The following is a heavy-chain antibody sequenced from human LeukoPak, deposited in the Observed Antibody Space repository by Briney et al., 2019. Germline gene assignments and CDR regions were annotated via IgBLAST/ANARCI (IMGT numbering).Heavy chain of an antibody. D-gene: IGHD2-21*01. V-gene: IGHV4-39*01. J-gene: IGHJ4*02. CDR2: IYCSGSS. CDR3: ARRLRSLRYFDY. Sequence: PGGSLRLSCAASGYTFSRYSMNWVRQPPGKGLEWIGSIYCSGSSYYNPSLKSRVTISVDTAKNQFSLKLSSVTAADTAVYYCARRLRSLRYFDYWGQGTLVTVSS. CDR1: GYTFSRYSMN.